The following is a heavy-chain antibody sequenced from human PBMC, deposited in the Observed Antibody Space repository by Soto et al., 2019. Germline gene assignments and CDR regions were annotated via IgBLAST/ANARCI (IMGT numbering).Heavy chain of an antibody. CDR1: GYTFTSYG. CDR2: ISAYNGNT. D-gene: IGHD2-15*01. V-gene: IGHV1-18*01. J-gene: IGHJ4*02. Sequence: QVQLVQSGAEVKKPGASVKVSCKASGYTFTSYGISWVRQAPGQGLEWMGWISAYNGNTNYAQRLQGRATMTTDTATSTAYMELRSLRSDDTAVYYCVVPAQPCYFDYWGQGTLVTVSS. CDR3: VVPAQPCYFDY.